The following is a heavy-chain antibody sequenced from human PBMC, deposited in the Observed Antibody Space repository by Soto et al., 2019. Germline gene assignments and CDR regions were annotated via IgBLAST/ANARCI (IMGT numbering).Heavy chain of an antibody. CDR1: GXPFSSYA. J-gene: IGHJ3*02. CDR2: ISGSGGRT. CDR3: AKGGYYSLFDI. Sequence: LRLSCVASGXPFSSYAMSWVRQTPGKGLEWVSGISGSGGRTYYADSVKGRFTISRDNSNNTLSLQMHILRVEDTAVYFCAKGGYYSLFDIWGQGTMVTVSS. V-gene: IGHV3-23*01. D-gene: IGHD3-16*01.